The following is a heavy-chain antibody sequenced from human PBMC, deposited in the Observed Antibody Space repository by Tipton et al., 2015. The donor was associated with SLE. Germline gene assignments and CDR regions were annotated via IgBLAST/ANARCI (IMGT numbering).Heavy chain of an antibody. Sequence: SLRLSCAAPGFTFMSYDMNWVRQAPGKGLEWVSYISHSGSTTYYSDSVKGRFTISRDDAMNSLVLQMSSLRVEDTAVYYCVREGGYWSWFDSWGQGTLVTVSS. J-gene: IGHJ5*01. CDR1: GFTFMSYD. D-gene: IGHD3-3*01. CDR3: VREGGYWSWFDS. CDR2: ISHSGSTT. V-gene: IGHV3-48*03.